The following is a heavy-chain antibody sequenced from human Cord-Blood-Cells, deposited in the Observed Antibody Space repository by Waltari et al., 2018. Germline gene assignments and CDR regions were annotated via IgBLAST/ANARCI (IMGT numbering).Heavy chain of an antibody. CDR3: ARTNPYSSSWYYFDY. D-gene: IGHD6-13*01. CDR1: GFALSTSGMR. Sequence: QVTLKESGPALVKPTQTLTPTCTFPGFALSTSGMRVSWIRQPPGKALEWLARIDWDDDKFYSTSLKTRLTISKDTSKNQVVLTMTNMDPVDTATYYCARTNPYSSSWYYFDYWGQGTLVTVSS. J-gene: IGHJ4*02. CDR2: IDWDDDK. V-gene: IGHV2-70*04.